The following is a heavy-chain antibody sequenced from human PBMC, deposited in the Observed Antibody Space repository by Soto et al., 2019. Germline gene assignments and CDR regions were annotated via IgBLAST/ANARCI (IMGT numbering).Heavy chain of an antibody. D-gene: IGHD5-18*01. CDR2: ITSSISYT. V-gene: IGHV3-11*06. Sequence: KPGGSLRLSCAASGFTFSDYYMSWIRQAPGKGLEWVSYITSSISYTNYADSVKGRFTISRDNAKNSLYLQMNSLRAEDTAVYYCARYIYGYVDYWGQGTLVTVSS. CDR3: ARYIYGYVDY. CDR1: GFTFSDYY. J-gene: IGHJ4*02.